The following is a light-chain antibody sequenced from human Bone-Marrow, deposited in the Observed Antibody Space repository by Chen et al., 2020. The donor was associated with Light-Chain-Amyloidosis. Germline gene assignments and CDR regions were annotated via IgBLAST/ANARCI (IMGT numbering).Light chain of an antibody. CDR3: QQYGTSPLT. V-gene: IGKV3-20*01. CDR2: GSS. Sequence: EIVFTQSPRTLSLSPGEGANLSCRASQTISRNYLTWYQQKFGQAPRLLIYGSSSRATGIPDRFTGSGSGTDFTLTINRLEPEDFAMYYCQQYGTSPLTFGGGTKVEIK. J-gene: IGKJ4*01. CDR1: QTISRNY.